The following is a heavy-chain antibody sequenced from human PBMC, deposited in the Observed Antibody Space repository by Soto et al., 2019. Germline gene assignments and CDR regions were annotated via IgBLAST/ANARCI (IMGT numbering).Heavy chain of an antibody. V-gene: IGHV4-31*11. Sequence: RLTSTSAISLHSSSRAGSCWSWIRQHPGKGLEWIGYIYYSGSTDYNPSLKSRLTMSVDMSKKQFSLTLRSVTAADTAMYYCVRDGTKIFLNW. J-gene: IGHJ5*01. CDR2: IYYSGST. D-gene: IGHD1-1*01. CDR1: LHSSSRAGSC. CDR3: VRDGTKIFLNW.